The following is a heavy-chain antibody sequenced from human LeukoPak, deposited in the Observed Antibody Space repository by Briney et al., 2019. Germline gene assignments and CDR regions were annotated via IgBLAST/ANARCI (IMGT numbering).Heavy chain of an antibody. Sequence: PGGSLRLSCAASGFTFSNYAMSWVRQAPGKGLEWVSAISGSGGSTYYADSVKGRFTTSRDNSKNTLYLQMNSLRAEDTAVYYCAKDPDCISGICYTFFDYWGQGTLVTVSS. CDR2: ISGSGGST. D-gene: IGHD2-8*01. CDR3: AKDPDCISGICYTFFDY. J-gene: IGHJ4*02. CDR1: GFTFSNYA. V-gene: IGHV3-23*01.